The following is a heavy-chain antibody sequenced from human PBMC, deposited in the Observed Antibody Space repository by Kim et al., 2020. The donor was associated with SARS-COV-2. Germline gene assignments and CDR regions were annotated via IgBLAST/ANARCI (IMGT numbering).Heavy chain of an antibody. CDR2: IYHNGNT. CDR1: GGSISTPTYY. Sequence: SETLSLTCSVSGGSISTPTYYWAWIRQPPGKGPEWIGSIYHNGNTNYNPSLQSRLSLSIDTSTNQFSLKLTSVSAADTALYFCARHFGASGSFSLARDA. J-gene: IGHJ3*01. D-gene: IGHD1-26*01. CDR3: ARHFGASGSFSLARDA. V-gene: IGHV4-39*01.